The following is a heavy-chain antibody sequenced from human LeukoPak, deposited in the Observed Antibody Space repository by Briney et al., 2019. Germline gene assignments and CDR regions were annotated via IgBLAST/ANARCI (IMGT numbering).Heavy chain of an antibody. Sequence: GESLKISCKGSGYSFTNFWIGWVRQMPGKGLEWMGIIYPGDSDTRYSPSFQGQVTISAVKSINTAYLQWSSLKASDTAMYYCARPHFDSSGYEFDYWGQGTLVTVSS. J-gene: IGHJ4*02. CDR2: IYPGDSDT. D-gene: IGHD3-22*01. CDR3: ARPHFDSSGYEFDY. V-gene: IGHV5-51*01. CDR1: GYSFTNFW.